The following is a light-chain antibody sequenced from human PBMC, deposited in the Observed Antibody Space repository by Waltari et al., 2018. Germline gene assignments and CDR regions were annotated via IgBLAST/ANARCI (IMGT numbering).Light chain of an antibody. J-gene: IGKJ3*01. V-gene: IGKV2-28*01. CDR3: MQVLQAPFI. CDR2: LAS. Sequence: DIVMTQSPRSLTVTPGEPASISCKSSQSLVYTNGYNYLAWYIKKPGQSPQLLIYLASSRASGVPDRCSGSASGTEFTLNIRRVEPEDVVVYYCMQVLQAPFIFGPGTKVDIK. CDR1: QSLVYTNGYNY.